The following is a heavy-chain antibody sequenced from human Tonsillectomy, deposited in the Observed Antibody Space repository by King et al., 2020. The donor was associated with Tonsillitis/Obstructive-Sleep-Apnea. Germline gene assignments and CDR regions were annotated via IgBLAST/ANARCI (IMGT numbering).Heavy chain of an antibody. J-gene: IGHJ3*02. CDR2: ISSSSSTI. D-gene: IGHD2-2*01. CDR1: GFTFSSYS. CDR3: ARRYCSSTSGYGAFDI. Sequence: VQLVESGGGLVQPGGSLRLSCAASGFTFSSYSMNWVRQAPGKGLEWVSYISSSSSTIYYADSVKGRFTISRDNAKNSLYLQMNSLRDEDTAVYYCARRYCSSTSGYGAFDIWGQGTMVTVSS. V-gene: IGHV3-48*02.